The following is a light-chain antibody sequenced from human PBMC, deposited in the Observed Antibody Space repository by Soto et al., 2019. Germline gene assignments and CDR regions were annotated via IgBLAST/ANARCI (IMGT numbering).Light chain of an antibody. CDR1: QTISTY. J-gene: IGKJ1*01. CDR2: DVS. V-gene: IGKV1-6*01. Sequence: MQMSQSPSSLSASVGDRVAISCRASQTISTYLHWYQHKPGRAPRLLISDVSTLQSGVPGRFRGSGSETEFTLTITYLQPEDFATYYCLQDYNYPRTFGQGTKVDIK. CDR3: LQDYNYPRT.